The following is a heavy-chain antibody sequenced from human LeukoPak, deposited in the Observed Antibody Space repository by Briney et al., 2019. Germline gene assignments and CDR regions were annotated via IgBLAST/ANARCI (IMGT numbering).Heavy chain of an antibody. Sequence: PSETLSLTCAVSGYSISSGYYWGWIRQPPGKGLEWIGSIYHSGSIYYNPSLKSRVTISVDTSKNQFSLKLSSVTAADTAVYYCARFGLGYCSSTSCQHWGQGTLVTVSS. CDR1: GYSISSGYY. J-gene: IGHJ4*02. CDR3: ARFGLGYCSSTSCQH. CDR2: IYHSGSI. V-gene: IGHV4-38-2*01. D-gene: IGHD2-2*01.